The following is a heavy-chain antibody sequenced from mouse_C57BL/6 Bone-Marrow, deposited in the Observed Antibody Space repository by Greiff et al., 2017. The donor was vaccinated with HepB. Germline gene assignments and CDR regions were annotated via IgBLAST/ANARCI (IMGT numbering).Heavy chain of an antibody. V-gene: IGHV1-58*01. CDR1: GYTFTSYG. CDR2: IYIGNGYT. J-gene: IGHJ3*01. D-gene: IGHD1-1*01. Sequence: EVKLMESGAELVRPGSSVKMSCKTSGYTFTSYGINWVKQRPGQGLEWIGYIYIGNGYTEYNEKFKGKATLTSDTSSSTAYMQLSSLTSEDSAIYFCASPYYYGSSYSFAYWGQGTLVTVSA. CDR3: ASPYYYGSSYSFAY.